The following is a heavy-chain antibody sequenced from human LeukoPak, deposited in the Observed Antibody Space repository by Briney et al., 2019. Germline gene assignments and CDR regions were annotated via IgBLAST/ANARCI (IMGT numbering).Heavy chain of an antibody. CDR1: GFTFSSYA. CDR2: ITGSGST. J-gene: IGHJ4*02. CDR3: AKGLYHYYGSGSYTLDY. V-gene: IGHV3-23*01. Sequence: GGSLRLSCAASGFTFSSYAMSWVRQAPGKGLEWVSVITGSGSTYYAESVKGRFTISRDNSKNTLFLQMSSLRADDTAVYYCAKGLYHYYGSGSYTLDYWGQGTLVTVSS. D-gene: IGHD3-10*01.